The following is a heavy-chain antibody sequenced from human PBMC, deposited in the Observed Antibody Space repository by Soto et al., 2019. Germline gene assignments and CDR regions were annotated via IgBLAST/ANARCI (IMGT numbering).Heavy chain of an antibody. J-gene: IGHJ5*02. CDR2: IYHSGST. CDR1: GGSISSGGYS. CDR3: ASVPDR. D-gene: IGHD2-2*01. Sequence: QLQLQESGSGLVKPSQTLSLTCAVSGGSISSGGYSWSWIRQPPGKGLEWIGYIYHSGSTYYNPSPXRXXPLTADRSKNQFSLKLSPVTAADTAVYYCASVPDRWGQGTLVTVSS. V-gene: IGHV4-30-2*01.